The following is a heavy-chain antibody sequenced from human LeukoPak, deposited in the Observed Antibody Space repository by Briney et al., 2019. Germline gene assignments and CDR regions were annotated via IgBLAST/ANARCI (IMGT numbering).Heavy chain of an antibody. D-gene: IGHD3-3*01. Sequence: GGSLRLSCAASGFTFSSYSMNWVRQAPGKGLEWVSSISSSSSYIYYADSVKGRFTISRDNAKNSLYLQMNSLRAEDTAVYYCARGGVSDYDFWSGQYYFDYWGQGTLVTVSS. CDR1: GFTFSSYS. CDR3: ARGGVSDYDFWSGQYYFDY. V-gene: IGHV3-21*01. J-gene: IGHJ4*02. CDR2: ISSSSSYI.